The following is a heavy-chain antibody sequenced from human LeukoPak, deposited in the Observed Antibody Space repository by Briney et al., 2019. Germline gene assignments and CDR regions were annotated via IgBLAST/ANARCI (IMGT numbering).Heavy chain of an antibody. CDR2: IYHSGST. V-gene: IGHV4-30-2*01. Sequence: SQTLSLTCAVSDGSISSGGYSWSWIRQPPGKGLEWIGYIYHSGSTYYNPSLKSRVTISVDRSKNQFSLKLSSVTAADTAVYYCARVAYGYCSSTSCSGNWFDPWGQGTLVTVSS. D-gene: IGHD2-2*03. CDR3: ARVAYGYCSSTSCSGNWFDP. CDR1: DGSISSGGYS. J-gene: IGHJ5*02.